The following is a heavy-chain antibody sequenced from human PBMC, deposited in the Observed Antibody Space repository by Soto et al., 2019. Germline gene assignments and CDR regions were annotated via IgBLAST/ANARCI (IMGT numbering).Heavy chain of an antibody. CDR1: GGTFSSYT. J-gene: IGHJ6*02. D-gene: IGHD4-17*01. V-gene: IGHV1-69*08. Sequence: QVQLVQSGAEVKKPGSSVKVSCKASGGTFSSYTISWVRQAPGQGLEWMGRIIPILGIANYAQKFQGRVTITADQSTSTAYMELSSLRSEDTAVYYCARDLTDYGDYRHYYYGMDVWGQGTTVTVSS. CDR2: IIPILGIA. CDR3: ARDLTDYGDYRHYYYGMDV.